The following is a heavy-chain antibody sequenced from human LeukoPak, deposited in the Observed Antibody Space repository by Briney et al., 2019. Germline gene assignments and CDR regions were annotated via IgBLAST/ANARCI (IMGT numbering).Heavy chain of an antibody. V-gene: IGHV3-15*01. CDR1: GFTFSTAW. D-gene: IGHD3-10*01. J-gene: IGHJ4*02. CDR2: IKSKNVGGTT. CDR3: ITEYYGSAMY. Sequence: GGSLRISCAASGFTFSTAWMSWVRQAPGKGLEWVGRIKSKNVGGTTDFTAPVKGRFTISRDDSKNTVYLQMNSPKTEDTAVYYCITEYYGSAMYWGQGALVTVSS.